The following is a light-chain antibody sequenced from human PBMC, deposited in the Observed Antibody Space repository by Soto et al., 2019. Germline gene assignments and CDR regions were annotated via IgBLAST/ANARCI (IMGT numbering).Light chain of an antibody. CDR1: KSVSSN. J-gene: IGKJ5*01. V-gene: IGKV3-15*01. Sequence: EIVMTQSPATLSASPGERATLSCRASKSVSSNLAWYQQKPGQAPRLLIYGASTRATGIPARFSGSGSGTEFTLTISSLQSEDFAVYYCQQYNNWLITFGQGTRLEIK. CDR2: GAS. CDR3: QQYNNWLIT.